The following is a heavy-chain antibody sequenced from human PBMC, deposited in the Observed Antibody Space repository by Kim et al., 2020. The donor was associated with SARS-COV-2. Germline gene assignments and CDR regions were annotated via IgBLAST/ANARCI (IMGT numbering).Heavy chain of an antibody. CDR2: INQDGSDK. D-gene: IGHD6-19*01. V-gene: IGHV3-7*01. J-gene: IGHJ4*02. Sequence: GGSLRLSCAASEFTSKTFWMSWIRQAPGKGLEWVAIINQDGSDKRYVDSVKGRFTISRDNARNSLYLQMNSLRAEDTAVYYCAGGAGWLIDYWGQGSLVPVAS. CDR3: AGGAGWLIDY. CDR1: EFTSKTFW.